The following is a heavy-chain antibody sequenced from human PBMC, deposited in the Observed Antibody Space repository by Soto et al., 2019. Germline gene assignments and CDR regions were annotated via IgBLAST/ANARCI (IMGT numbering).Heavy chain of an antibody. D-gene: IGHD2-2*01. CDR1: GFTFSSYG. J-gene: IGHJ4*02. V-gene: IGHV3-33*01. Sequence: VQLVESGGGVVQPGRSLRLSCAAYGFTFSSYGMHWVRQAPGKGLEWVAVIWSGGSNENYADSVKGRFTISRDNSKNMLYLQMNSLRAEDTAVYYCARGPGTSYFDYWGQGSLVTVSS. CDR2: IWSGGSNE. CDR3: ARGPGTSYFDY.